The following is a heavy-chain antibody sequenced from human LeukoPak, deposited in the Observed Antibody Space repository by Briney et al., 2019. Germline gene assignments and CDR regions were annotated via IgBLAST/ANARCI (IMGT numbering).Heavy chain of an antibody. V-gene: IGHV3-9*01. CDR3: AKVRGTYSSGYFFDY. D-gene: IGHD6-19*01. CDR1: GFTFDNYA. J-gene: IGHJ4*02. CDR2: ISWNSGYI. Sequence: GRSLRLSCAASGFTFDNYAVHWVRQAPGKGLEWLSIISWNSGYISYADSVKGRFTISRDNAKKSLDLQMNSLRAEDTAFYYCAKVRGTYSSGYFFDYWGQGTLVTVSS.